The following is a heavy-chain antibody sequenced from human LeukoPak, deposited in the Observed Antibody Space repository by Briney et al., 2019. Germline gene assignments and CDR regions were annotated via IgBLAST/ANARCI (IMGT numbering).Heavy chain of an antibody. V-gene: IGHV4-59*01. CDR3: ARGRGGYSYGQIRREGNWFDP. D-gene: IGHD5-18*01. CDR1: GGSISGYY. J-gene: IGHJ5*02. Sequence: SETLSLTCTVSGGSISGYYWTWIRQPPGKGLEWIGYIYYTDNTNSHPSLKSRVTLSLDTSKRQFSLKLSSVTAADTAVYYCARGRGGYSYGQIRREGNWFDPWGQGTLVTVSS. CDR2: IYYTDNT.